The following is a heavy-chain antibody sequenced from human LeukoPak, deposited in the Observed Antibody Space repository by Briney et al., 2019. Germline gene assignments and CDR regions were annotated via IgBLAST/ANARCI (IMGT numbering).Heavy chain of an antibody. Sequence: PSETLSLTGTVSGGSISSYYWSWIRQPPGKGLEWIGCIYYSGSTNYNPSLKSRVTISVDTSKNQFSLKLSSVTAADTAVYYCARGENYYDSSGYYYPFDYWGQGTLLTVSS. V-gene: IGHV4-59*01. J-gene: IGHJ4*02. D-gene: IGHD3-22*01. CDR2: IYYSGST. CDR3: ARGENYYDSSGYYYPFDY. CDR1: GGSISSYY.